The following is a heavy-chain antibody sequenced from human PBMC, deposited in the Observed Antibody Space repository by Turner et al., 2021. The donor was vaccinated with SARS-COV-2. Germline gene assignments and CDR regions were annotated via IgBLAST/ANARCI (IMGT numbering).Heavy chain of an antibody. D-gene: IGHD2-21*01. V-gene: IGHV1-18*04. CDR1: VYTFTTYA. CDR2: ISAYNGNT. CDR3: ARVLLCGGDFYGVDY. Sequence: QVQLVQSGAEGKKPGASVKASCMASVYTFTTYAITWVRQAHGQGLEWMGWISAYNGNTNNAQKLQVRGTMTTDTSTRTADMELRSLRSDDTAVYYCARVLLCGGDFYGVDYWGQGTLVTVSS. J-gene: IGHJ4*02.